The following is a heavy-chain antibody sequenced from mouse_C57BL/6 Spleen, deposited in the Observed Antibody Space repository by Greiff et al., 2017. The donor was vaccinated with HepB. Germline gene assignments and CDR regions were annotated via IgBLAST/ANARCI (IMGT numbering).Heavy chain of an antibody. D-gene: IGHD1-1*01. CDR3: ARDYYGSSPYYYDMDY. V-gene: IGHV5-17*01. CDR2: ISSGSSTI. Sequence: EVKLMESGGGLVKPGGSLKLSCAASGFTFSDYGMHWVRQAPEKGLEWVAYISSGSSTIYYADTVKGRFTISRDNAKNTLFLQMTSLRSEDTAMYYCARDYYGSSPYYYDMDYWGQGTSVTVSS. J-gene: IGHJ4*01. CDR1: GFTFSDYG.